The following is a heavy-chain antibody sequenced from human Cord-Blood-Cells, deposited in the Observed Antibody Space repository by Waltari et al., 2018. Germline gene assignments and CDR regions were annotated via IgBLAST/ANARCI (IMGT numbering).Heavy chain of an antibody. CDR1: GGSVSSGSYY. CDR2: IYYSGST. D-gene: IGHD1-7*01. J-gene: IGHJ5*02. V-gene: IGHV4-61*01. CDR3: ASFNWNYGSSWFDP. Sequence: QVQLQESGPGLVKPSETLSLTCTVSGGSVSSGSYYWSWIRQPPGKGLEWIGYIYYSGSTNYNPSLKSRVTISVDTSKNQFSLKLSSVTAADTAVYYCASFNWNYGSSWFDPWGQGTLVTVSS.